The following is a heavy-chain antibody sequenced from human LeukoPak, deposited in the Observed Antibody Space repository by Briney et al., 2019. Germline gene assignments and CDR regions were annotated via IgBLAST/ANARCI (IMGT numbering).Heavy chain of an antibody. Sequence: PGGSLRLSCAASGFTVSSNYMSWVRQAPGKGLEWVSVIYSGGSTYYADSVEGRFTITRHNSKNTLYLQMNSLRVEDTAVYYCARGGLGNWFDPWGQGTLVTVSS. CDR2: IYSGGST. V-gene: IGHV3-53*04. CDR1: GFTVSSNY. CDR3: ARGGLGNWFDP. J-gene: IGHJ5*02. D-gene: IGHD3/OR15-3a*01.